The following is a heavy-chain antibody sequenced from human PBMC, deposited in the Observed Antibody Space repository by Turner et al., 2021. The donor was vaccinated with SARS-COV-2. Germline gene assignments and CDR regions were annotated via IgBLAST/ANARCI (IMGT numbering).Heavy chain of an antibody. CDR1: GGSIISSSYY. J-gene: IGHJ5*02. Sequence: QLKLQESGPGLVKPSESLSLTCTVSGGSIISSSYYWGWIRQPPGKGLEWIGSIYYSGSTYYNPSLKSRVTISVDTSKNQFSLKLSSVTAADTAVYYCARHWEVAAAAYLARFDPCGQGTLVTVSS. CDR2: IYYSGST. V-gene: IGHV4-39*01. D-gene: IGHD6-13*01. CDR3: ARHWEVAAAAYLARFDP.